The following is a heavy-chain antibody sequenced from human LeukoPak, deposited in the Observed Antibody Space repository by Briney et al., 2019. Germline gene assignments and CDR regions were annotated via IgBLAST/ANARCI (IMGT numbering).Heavy chain of an antibody. J-gene: IGHJ3*02. V-gene: IGHV6-1*01. D-gene: IGHD1-26*01. CDR1: GDSVSSNSTA. CDR3: ARDRASAFDI. CDR2: TYYRSKWYD. Sequence: SQTLSLTCAISGDSVSSNSTAWSWIRQSPSRGLEWLGRTYYRSKWYDDYAVSVKSRITINPDSSKNQFSLQLNSVTPEDTAVYYCARDRASAFDIWGQGTKVTVSS.